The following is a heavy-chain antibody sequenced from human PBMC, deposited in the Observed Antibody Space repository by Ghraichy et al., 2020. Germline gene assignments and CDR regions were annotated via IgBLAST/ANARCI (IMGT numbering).Heavy chain of an antibody. Sequence: GGSLRLSCAASGFTFSDYYMSWIRQAPGKGLEWVSYISSSGSTIYYADSVKGRFTISRDNAKNSLYLQMNSLRAEDTAVYYCARDEASGSYSYAFDIWGQGTMVTVSS. V-gene: IGHV3-11*01. CDR2: ISSSGSTI. CDR1: GFTFSDYY. J-gene: IGHJ3*02. D-gene: IGHD1-26*01. CDR3: ARDEASGSYSYAFDI.